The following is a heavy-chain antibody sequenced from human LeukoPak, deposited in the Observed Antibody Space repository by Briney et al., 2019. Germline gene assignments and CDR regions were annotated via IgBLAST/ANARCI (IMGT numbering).Heavy chain of an antibody. V-gene: IGHV4-59*01. CDR1: GGSISSYY. CDR2: IYYSGST. Sequence: SETLSLTCTVSGGSISSYYWSWIRQPPGKGLEWIGYIYYSGSTNYNPSLKSRVTISVDTSKNQFSLKLSSVTAADTAVYYCARVSSYDPPYYFDYWGQGTLVTVSS. J-gene: IGHJ4*02. CDR3: ARVSSYDPPYYFDY. D-gene: IGHD2-2*01.